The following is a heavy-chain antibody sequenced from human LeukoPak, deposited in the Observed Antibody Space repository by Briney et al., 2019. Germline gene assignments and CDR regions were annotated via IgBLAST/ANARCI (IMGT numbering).Heavy chain of an antibody. CDR2: IWFDGCNK. J-gene: IGHJ4*02. V-gene: IGHV3-33*01. D-gene: IGHD3-22*01. CDR1: GFTFSSYG. Sequence: PGRSLRLSCAASGFTFSSYGMHWVRQAPGKGLEWVALIWFDGCNKYYADSMKGRFTISRDNSKNALYLQMNSLGDGGGGVYFCLRDLGYDDSSAQGCFDYWGQGTLVTVSS. CDR3: LRDLGYDDSSAQGCFDY.